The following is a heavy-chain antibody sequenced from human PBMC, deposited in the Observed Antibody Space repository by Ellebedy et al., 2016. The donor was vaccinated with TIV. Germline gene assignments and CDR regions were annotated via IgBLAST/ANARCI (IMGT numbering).Heavy chain of an antibody. Sequence: GGSLRLXXAASGFTFDDYAMHWVRQAPGKGLEWVSGISWNSGSIGYADSVKGRFTISRDNAKNSLYLQMNSLRAEDTALYYCAKDVYPVGRMSAIDYWGQGTLVTVSS. V-gene: IGHV3-9*01. J-gene: IGHJ4*02. CDR1: GFTFDDYA. D-gene: IGHD2-2*02. CDR3: AKDVYPVGRMSAIDY. CDR2: ISWNSGSI.